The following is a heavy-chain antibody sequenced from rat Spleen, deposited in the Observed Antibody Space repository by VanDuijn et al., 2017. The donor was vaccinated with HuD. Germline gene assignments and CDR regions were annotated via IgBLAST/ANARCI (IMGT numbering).Heavy chain of an antibody. V-gene: IGHV5-25*01. Sequence: EVQLVESGGGLVQPGRSMKLSCAASGFNFINYYMAWVRQAPTKGLEWVASISTGGGNTYYRDSVKGRFTISRDNAKSTLYLQMDSLRSEDTSTYYCARSEGVHYNLPFASWGQGTLVTVSS. CDR3: ARSEGVHYNLPFAS. CDR2: ISTGGGNT. CDR1: GFNFINYY. D-gene: IGHD1-11*01. J-gene: IGHJ3*01.